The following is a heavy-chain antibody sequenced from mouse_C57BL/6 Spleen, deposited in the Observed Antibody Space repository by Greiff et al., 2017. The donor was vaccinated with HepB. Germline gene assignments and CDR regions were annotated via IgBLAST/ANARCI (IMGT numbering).Heavy chain of an antibody. D-gene: IGHD2-10*01. CDR2: IYPGSGNT. V-gene: IGHV1-76*01. CDR3: ARSRPYYGNPSMDY. Sequence: QVHVKQSGAELVRPGASVKLSCKASGYTFTDYYINWVKQRPGQGLEWIARIYPGSGNTYYNEKFKGKATLTAEKSSSTAYMQLSSLTSEDSAVYFCARSRPYYGNPSMDYWGQGTSVTVSS. CDR1: GYTFTDYY. J-gene: IGHJ4*01.